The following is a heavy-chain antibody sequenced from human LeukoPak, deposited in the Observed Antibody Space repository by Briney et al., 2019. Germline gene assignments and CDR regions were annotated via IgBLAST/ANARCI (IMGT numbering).Heavy chain of an antibody. D-gene: IGHD2-2*01. CDR3: AKDCYCSGTSCYCFDY. CDR2: ISYDGSNK. Sequence: GGSLRLSCAASGFTFSSYGMHWVRQAPGKGLEWVAVISYDGSNKYYADSVKGRFTISRDNSKNTLYLQMNSLRAEDTAVYYCAKDCYCSGTSCYCFDYWGQGTLVTVSS. J-gene: IGHJ4*02. V-gene: IGHV3-30*18. CDR1: GFTFSSYG.